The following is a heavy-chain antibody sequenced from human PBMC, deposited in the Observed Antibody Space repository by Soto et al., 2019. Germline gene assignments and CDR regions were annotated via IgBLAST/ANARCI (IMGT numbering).Heavy chain of an antibody. CDR2: IYWEDDK. J-gene: IGHJ5*02. V-gene: IGHV2-5*02. CDR3: AHSLIWYSYDSSGSNWFDP. D-gene: IGHD3-22*01. CDR1: GFSLSTSGVG. Sequence: QITLKESGPTLVKPTQTLTLTCTFSGFSLSTSGVGVGWIRQPPGKALEWLALIYWEDDKRYRPSLKSRLTTTKDTSKNHVFLTMTNIDPVDTATYYCAHSLIWYSYDSSGSNWFDPWGPGTLVTVAS.